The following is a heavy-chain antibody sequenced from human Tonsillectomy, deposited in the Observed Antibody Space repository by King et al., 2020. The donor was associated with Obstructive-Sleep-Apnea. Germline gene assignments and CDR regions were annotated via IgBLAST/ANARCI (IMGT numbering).Heavy chain of an antibody. CDR2: IYYSGST. V-gene: IGHV4-59*08. Sequence: QLQESGPGLVKPSETLSRTCTVSGRAISSYYWSWIRQPPGKGLEWIGYIYYSGSTNYNTSLNSRVTIAVDTSKNQLSLKLSSVTAADTAVYYCARHDRSSLRYYFDYWGQGALVIVSS. CDR3: ARHDRSSLRYYFDY. J-gene: IGHJ4*02. CDR1: GRAISSYY. D-gene: IGHD5-12*01.